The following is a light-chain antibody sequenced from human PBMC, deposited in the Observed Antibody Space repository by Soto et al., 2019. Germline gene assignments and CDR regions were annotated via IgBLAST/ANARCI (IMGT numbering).Light chain of an antibody. CDR2: KAS. J-gene: IGKJ1*01. CDR3: QQYSSYSQT. V-gene: IGKV1-5*03. Sequence: DIQMSQSPSTLSASVGDRVTITCRASQSISTWLAWYQQKSGKAPKLLIYKASSLESGVPSRFSGSGSGTEFTLTISSLQPDDFATYYCQQYSSYSQTFGQGTKVEIK. CDR1: QSISTW.